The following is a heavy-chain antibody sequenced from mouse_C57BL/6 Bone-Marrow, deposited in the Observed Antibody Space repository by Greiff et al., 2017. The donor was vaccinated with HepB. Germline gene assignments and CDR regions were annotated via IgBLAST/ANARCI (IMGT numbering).Heavy chain of an antibody. Sequence: EVHLVESGGGLVKPGGSLKLSCAASGFTFSDYGMHWVRQAPEKGLEWVAYISSGSSTIYYADTVKGRFPISRDNAKNTLFLQMTSLRSEDTAMYYCARGDYDGYFDVWGTGTTVTVSS. J-gene: IGHJ1*03. CDR3: ARGDYDGYFDV. CDR1: GFTFSDYG. CDR2: ISSGSSTI. D-gene: IGHD2-4*01. V-gene: IGHV5-17*01.